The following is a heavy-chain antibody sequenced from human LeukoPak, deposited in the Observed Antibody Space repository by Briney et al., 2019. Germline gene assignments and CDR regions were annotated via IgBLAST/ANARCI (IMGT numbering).Heavy chain of an antibody. V-gene: IGHV4-39*07. CDR2: VYYSGNT. Sequence: PSETLSLTCTVSGGSITSSSYYWGWIRQPPGKGLEWIGSVYYSGNTYYNSSLKSRVTISVDTSKNQFSLKLSSVTAADTAVYYCASLSSSSWYYFDYWGQGTLVTVSS. CDR1: GGSITSSSYY. J-gene: IGHJ4*02. CDR3: ASLSSSSWYYFDY. D-gene: IGHD6-13*01.